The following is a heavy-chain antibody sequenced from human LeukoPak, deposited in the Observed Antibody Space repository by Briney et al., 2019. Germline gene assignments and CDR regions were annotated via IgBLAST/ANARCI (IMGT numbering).Heavy chain of an antibody. V-gene: IGHV4-34*01. Sequence: SETLSLTCAVYGGSFSGYYWSWIRQPPGKGLEWIGEINHSGSTNYNPSLKSRFTISVDTSKNQFSLKLSSVTAADTAVYYCARLVAKRYCSGGSCHAWGQGTLVTVSS. D-gene: IGHD2-15*01. CDR3: ARLVAKRYCSGGSCHA. CDR1: GGSFSGYY. CDR2: INHSGST. J-gene: IGHJ5*02.